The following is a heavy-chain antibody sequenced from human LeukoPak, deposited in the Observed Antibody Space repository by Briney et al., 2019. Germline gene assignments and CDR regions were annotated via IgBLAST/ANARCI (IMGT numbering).Heavy chain of an antibody. CDR1: GFTVSSYC. CDR3: ARPRSTVGVTGLDC. CDR2: IYSSGGT. V-gene: IGHV3-66*04. D-gene: IGHD1-26*01. J-gene: IGHJ4*02. Sequence: GGSLRLSCAASGFTVSSYCMSWVRQAPGKGLEWVSIIYSSGGTYYADSARGRFTISRDSFKNTLYLQMNSLRAEDTAVYYCARPRSTVGVTGLDCWGQGTLVTVSS.